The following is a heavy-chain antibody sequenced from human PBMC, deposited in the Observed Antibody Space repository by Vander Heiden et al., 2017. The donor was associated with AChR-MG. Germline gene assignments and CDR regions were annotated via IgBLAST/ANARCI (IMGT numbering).Heavy chain of an antibody. D-gene: IGHD2-2*01. Sequence: QVQLQQWGAGLLKPSETLSLTCPVYGGSFSGSYWSWIRQPPGKGLEWIGEINHSGSTNYNPSLKSRVTISVDTSKNQFPLKRSSVTAADTAVYYCARGSFGSCSSTSCPLGMDVWGQGTTVTVSS. CDR3: ARGSFGSCSSTSCPLGMDV. J-gene: IGHJ6*02. CDR1: GGSFSGSY. CDR2: INHSGST. V-gene: IGHV4-34*01.